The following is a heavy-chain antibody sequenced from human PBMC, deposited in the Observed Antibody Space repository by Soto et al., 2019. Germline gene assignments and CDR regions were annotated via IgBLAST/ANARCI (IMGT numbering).Heavy chain of an antibody. CDR1: GFTFSSYA. Sequence: GGSLRLSCAASGFTFSSYAMSWVRQAPGKGLEWASDISGSGGSTYYADSVKGRFTISRDNSKNTLYLQMNSLRAEDTAVYYCAKSLADCISTSCYEPSSYYYYGMDVWGQGTTVTVSS. J-gene: IGHJ6*02. D-gene: IGHD2-2*01. V-gene: IGHV3-23*01. CDR2: ISGSGGST. CDR3: AKSLADCISTSCYEPSSYYYYGMDV.